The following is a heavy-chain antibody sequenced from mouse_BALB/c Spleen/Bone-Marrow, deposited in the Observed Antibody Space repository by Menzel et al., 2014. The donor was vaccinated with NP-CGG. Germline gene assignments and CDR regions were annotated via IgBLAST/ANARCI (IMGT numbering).Heavy chain of an antibody. V-gene: IGHV1S56*01. CDR2: IYPGDGTT. D-gene: IGHD2-1*01. Sequence: VQLQESGPELVKPGALVKISCKASGYTFTNFDISWVQQRPGQGLEWIGWIYPGDGTTKYTEKFKGKASLTTDKSSSTAYMQLNSLTSDNSAVYFCARGGYFGNAFAYWGQGTLVSVSA. CDR3: ARGGYFGNAFAY. J-gene: IGHJ3*01. CDR1: GYTFTNFD.